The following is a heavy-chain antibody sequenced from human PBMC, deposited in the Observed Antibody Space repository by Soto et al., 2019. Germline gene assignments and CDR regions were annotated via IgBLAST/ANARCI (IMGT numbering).Heavy chain of an antibody. CDR1: GDSISSYY. D-gene: IGHD5-12*01. J-gene: IGHJ5*02. V-gene: IGHV4-59*01. Sequence: QVQLQESDPRLVKPSETLSLTCTVSGDSISSYYWSWIRQPPGKGLEWIGYIYYSGSTNYNPSLKSRVTISVDTPENQFSLRLTSVTAADTAVYYCARGVATICPCGQGTLVTVSS. CDR3: ARGVATICP. CDR2: IYYSGST.